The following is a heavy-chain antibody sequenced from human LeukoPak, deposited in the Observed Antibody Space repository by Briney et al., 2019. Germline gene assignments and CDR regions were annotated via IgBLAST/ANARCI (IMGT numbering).Heavy chain of an antibody. J-gene: IGHJ4*02. CDR3: AREGDGSGSSYDY. CDR2: ISSSGSTI. Sequence: GGSLRLSCAASGFTFSSYEMNWVRPAPGKGLAWVSYISSSGSTIYYADSVKGRFTISRDNAKNSLYLQMNRLRAEDTAVYYWAREGDGSGSSYDYWGQGTLVTVSS. D-gene: IGHD3-10*01. CDR1: GFTFSSYE. V-gene: IGHV3-48*03.